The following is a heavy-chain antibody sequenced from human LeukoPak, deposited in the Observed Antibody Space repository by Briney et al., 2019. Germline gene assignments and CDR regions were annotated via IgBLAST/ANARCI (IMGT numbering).Heavy chain of an antibody. J-gene: IGHJ6*02. V-gene: IGHV4-31*03. CDR1: GGSISSGGYY. CDR3: ARGPTVRYYYYGMDV. CDR2: IYYSGNT. D-gene: IGHD4-11*01. Sequence: SETLSLTCTVSGGSISSGGYYWSWIRQHPGKGLEWIGYIYYSGNTYYNPSLKSRVTISVDTSKNQFSLKLSSVTAADTAVYYCARGPTVRYYYYGMDVWGQGTTVTVSS.